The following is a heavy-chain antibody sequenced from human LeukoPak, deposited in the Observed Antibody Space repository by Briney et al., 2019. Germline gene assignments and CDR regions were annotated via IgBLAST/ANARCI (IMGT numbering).Heavy chain of an antibody. CDR2: IYYSGST. J-gene: IGHJ4*02. CDR3: AREKLLEFDY. V-gene: IGHV4-59*01. Sequence: SETLSLTCTVSGGSISSYYWSWIRQPPGKGLEWIGYIYYSGSTNYNPSLKSRVTISVDTSKNQFSLKLSSVTAADTAVYYCAREKLLEFDYWGQGTLVTVSS. D-gene: IGHD1-26*01. CDR1: GGSISSYY.